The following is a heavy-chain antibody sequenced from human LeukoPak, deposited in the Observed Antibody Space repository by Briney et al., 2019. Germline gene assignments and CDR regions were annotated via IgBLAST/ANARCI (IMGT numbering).Heavy chain of an antibody. D-gene: IGHD5-18*01. CDR2: ISSSENT. CDR3: REYSAGYLLDY. J-gene: IGHJ4*02. Sequence: SETLSLTCTVSGDSISSSSYYWGWIRQPPGKGLEYIGSISSSENTYYNPSLESRVTVSIDTSKNQFSLKLRSVTAADTAVYYCREYSAGYLLDYWGQGTLVTVSS. CDR1: GDSISSSSYY. V-gene: IGHV4-39*01.